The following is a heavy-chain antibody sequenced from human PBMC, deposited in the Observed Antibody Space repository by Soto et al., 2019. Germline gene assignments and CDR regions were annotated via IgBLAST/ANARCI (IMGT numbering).Heavy chain of an antibody. Sequence: QVQLVESGGGVVQPGRSLRLSFAASGFTFSSYAMHWVRQAPGKGLEWVAVISYDGSNKYYADSVKGRFTISRDNSKNTLYLQMNSLRAEDTAVYYCARGGGYSGYDYGGDYWGQGTLVTVSS. J-gene: IGHJ4*02. CDR3: ARGGGYSGYDYGGDY. CDR1: GFTFSSYA. CDR2: ISYDGSNK. V-gene: IGHV3-30-3*01. D-gene: IGHD5-12*01.